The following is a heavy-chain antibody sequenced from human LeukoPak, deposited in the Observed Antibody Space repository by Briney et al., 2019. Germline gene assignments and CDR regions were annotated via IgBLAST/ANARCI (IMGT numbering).Heavy chain of an antibody. D-gene: IGHD3-3*01. CDR3: ARATPPIFGVVSSFDP. Sequence: ASVKVSCKASGGTFSSYAISWVRQAPGQGLEWMGWINTNTGNPTYAQGFTGRFVFSLDTSVSTAYLQISSLKAEDTAVYYCARATPPIFGVVSSFDPWGQGTLVTVSS. V-gene: IGHV7-4-1*02. CDR2: INTNTGNP. J-gene: IGHJ5*02. CDR1: GGTFSSYA.